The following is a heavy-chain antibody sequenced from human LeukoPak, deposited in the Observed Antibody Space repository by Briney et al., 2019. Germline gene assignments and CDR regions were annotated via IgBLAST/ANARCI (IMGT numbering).Heavy chain of an antibody. J-gene: IGHJ4*02. Sequence: PGGSLRLSCAASGFTFDDYAIHWLRQAPGKDLEWVSLISGDGGNTYYADSVKGRFTLSRDNSKNSLYLQMNSLRSEDTAFYYCAKDKALGYCSAGSCLYLDYWGQGTLVAVSS. CDR1: GFTFDDYA. D-gene: IGHD2-15*01. CDR2: ISGDGGNT. CDR3: AKDKALGYCSAGSCLYLDY. V-gene: IGHV3-43*02.